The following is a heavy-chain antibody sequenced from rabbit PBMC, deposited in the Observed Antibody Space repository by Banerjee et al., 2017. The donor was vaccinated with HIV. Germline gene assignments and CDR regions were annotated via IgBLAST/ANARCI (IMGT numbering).Heavy chain of an antibody. D-gene: IGHD6-1*01. Sequence: QLKETGGGLVQPGGSLTLSCKASGFSLSSYHMGWVRQAPGKGLEWIGIIYAGKGSTDYASWVNGRFTISSDNAQNTVDLQMNSLTAADTATYFCARAYASYSDSYISFTLWGPGTLVTVS. V-gene: IGHV1S7*01. J-gene: IGHJ4*01. CDR3: ARAYASYSDSYISFTL. CDR1: GFSLSSYH. CDR2: IYAGKGST.